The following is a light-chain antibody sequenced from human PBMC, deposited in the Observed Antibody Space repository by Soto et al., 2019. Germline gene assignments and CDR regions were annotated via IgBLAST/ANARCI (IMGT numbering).Light chain of an antibody. J-gene: IGKJ1*01. CDR3: MQALQTPWT. V-gene: IGKV2-28*01. CDR1: QSLLHSNGYNY. CDR2: LGS. Sequence: DIVMTQSPLSLPVTPGEPASISCRSSQSLLHSNGYNYLDWYLQKPVQSPQLLIYLGSNRDSGVPDRFSGSGSGTDFTLKISRVEAEDVGVYYCMQALQTPWTFGEGTKVEIK.